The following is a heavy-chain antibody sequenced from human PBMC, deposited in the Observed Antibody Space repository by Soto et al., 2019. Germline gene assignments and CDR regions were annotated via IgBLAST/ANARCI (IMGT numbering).Heavy chain of an antibody. CDR3: ARGWKLGMKDAFDI. J-gene: IGHJ3*02. CDR1: GFTVSSNY. D-gene: IGHD7-27*01. Sequence: GGSLRLSCAASGFTVSSNYMSWVRQAPGKGLEWVSVIYSGGSTYYADSVKGRFTISRDNSKNTLYLQMNSLRAEDTAVYYCARGWKLGMKDAFDIWGQGTMVTVSS. CDR2: IYSGGST. V-gene: IGHV3-66*02.